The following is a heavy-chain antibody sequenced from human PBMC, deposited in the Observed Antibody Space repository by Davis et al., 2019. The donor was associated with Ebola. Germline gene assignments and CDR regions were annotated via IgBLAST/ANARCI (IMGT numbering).Heavy chain of an antibody. CDR3: ARDLGTAMATE. CDR1: GCTFSTYA. CDR2: IIPMLGIP. Sequence: AASVKVSCKASGCTFSTYAIDWVRQAPGHGLEWLGRIIPMLGIPNYAQRFQGRATITADKSTSTAYMELSSLRSEDTAMYYCARDLGTAMATEWGQGTLVTVSS. D-gene: IGHD5-18*01. V-gene: IGHV1-69*10. J-gene: IGHJ4*02.